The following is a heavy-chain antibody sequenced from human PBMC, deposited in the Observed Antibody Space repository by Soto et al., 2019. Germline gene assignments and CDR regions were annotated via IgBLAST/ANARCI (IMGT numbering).Heavy chain of an antibody. CDR1: GGSLSSGGYY. V-gene: IGHV4-31*03. J-gene: IGHJ5*02. D-gene: IGHD3-16*01. CDR2: IYYSGST. Sequence: PSETLSLTCTFSGGSLSSGGYYWSWIRQHPGKGLEWIGYIYYSGSTYYNPSLKSRVTISVDTSKNQFSLKLSSVTAADTAVYYCARVGGINWFDPWGQGTLVTVSS. CDR3: ARVGGINWFDP.